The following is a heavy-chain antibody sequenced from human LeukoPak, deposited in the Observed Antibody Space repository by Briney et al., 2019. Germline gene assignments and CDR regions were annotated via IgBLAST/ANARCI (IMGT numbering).Heavy chain of an antibody. J-gene: IGHJ4*02. CDR3: AREVYEIDY. D-gene: IGHD1-14*01. Sequence: GGSLRLSCAASGFMFSSYSMNWVRQAPGKGLEWVSCISTSSRNIFQADSVKGRFTISRDNAKNSLYLQMNSLRAEDTAVYYCAREVYEIDYWGQGTLVTVSS. V-gene: IGHV3-21*01. CDR2: ISTSSRNI. CDR1: GFMFSSYS.